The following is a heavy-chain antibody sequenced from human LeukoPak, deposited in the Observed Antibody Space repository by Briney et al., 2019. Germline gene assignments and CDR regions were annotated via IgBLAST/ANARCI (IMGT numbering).Heavy chain of an antibody. D-gene: IGHD5-12*01. J-gene: IGHJ4*02. CDR2: IIVFFGTA. V-gene: IGHV1-69*06. CDR3: ARDRSPTTAGTLDS. Sequence: ASVKVSCKASGGSFGGDGVAWVRQAPGQGLEWMGRIIVFFGTAKYAQKFQGRVTITADTSTNTAYMELSHLRFEDTAVYFCARDRSPTTAGTLDSWGQGTLVTVSS. CDR1: GGSFGGDG.